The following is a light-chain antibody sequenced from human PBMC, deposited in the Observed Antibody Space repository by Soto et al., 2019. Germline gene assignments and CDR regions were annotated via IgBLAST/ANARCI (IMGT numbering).Light chain of an antibody. CDR2: GAS. Sequence: EIVLMQSPGTLSLSPGERATLSCRASQSVANNYLAWYQQKPGQAPRLLIYGASSRAAGVPDRFSGSGSGTDFTLTITRLEPEDFTMYYCQQYGVSPLMYTFGQGTNLGVK. V-gene: IGKV3-20*01. CDR1: QSVANNY. CDR3: QQYGVSPLMYT. J-gene: IGKJ2*01.